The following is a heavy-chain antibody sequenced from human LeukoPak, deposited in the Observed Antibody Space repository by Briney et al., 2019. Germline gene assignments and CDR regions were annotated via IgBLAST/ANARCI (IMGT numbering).Heavy chain of an antibody. CDR1: GGSISSNNYY. CDR3: ARGWVAGTFDR. CDR2: IYYSGST. V-gene: IGHV4-39*07. D-gene: IGHD6-19*01. J-gene: IGHJ5*02. Sequence: PSETLSLTCTVSGGSISSNNYYWGWIRQPPGRGLERIGSIYYSGSTYYNPSLKSRVTISVDTSKNQCSLKLSSVAAADTAVYYCARGWVAGTFDRWGQGTLVTVAS.